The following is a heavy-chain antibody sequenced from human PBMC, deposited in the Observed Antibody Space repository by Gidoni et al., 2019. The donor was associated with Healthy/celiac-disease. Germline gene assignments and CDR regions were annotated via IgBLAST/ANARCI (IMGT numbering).Heavy chain of an antibody. CDR1: GFTFDEYT. J-gene: IGHJ4*02. CDR2: ISWDGGST. D-gene: IGHD6-13*01. CDR3: AKEQQLVQGAFDY. V-gene: IGHV3-43*01. Sequence: EVQLVESGGVVVQPGGSLRLSCAASGFTFDEYTMHWVRHAPGKGLEWVSLISWDGGSTYYADSVKGRFTISRDNSKNSLYLQMNSLRTEDTALYYCAKEQQLVQGAFDYWGQGTLVTVSS.